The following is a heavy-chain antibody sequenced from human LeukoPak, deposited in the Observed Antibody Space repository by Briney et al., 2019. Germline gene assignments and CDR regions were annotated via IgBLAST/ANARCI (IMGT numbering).Heavy chain of an antibody. V-gene: IGHV4-59*01. Sequence: SETLSLTCTVSGGSISGYFWSWIRQPPGKGLDWIGYIYSSGTTYYNPSLKSRVTISVDMSKNQLSLRLTSVTAADTAVYFCARELNWRYFDYWGQGTLVTVSS. CDR1: GGSISGYF. J-gene: IGHJ4*02. CDR2: IYSSGTT. D-gene: IGHD1-1*01. CDR3: ARELNWRYFDY.